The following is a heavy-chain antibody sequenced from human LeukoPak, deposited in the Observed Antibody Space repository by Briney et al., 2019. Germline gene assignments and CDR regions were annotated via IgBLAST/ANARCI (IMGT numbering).Heavy chain of an antibody. Sequence: SETLSLTCAVYGGSFSGYYWSWIRQPPGKGLEWIGEINHSGSTNYNPSLKSRVAISVDTSKNQFSLKLSSVTAAGTAVYYCAYYGSGRGYWGQGTLVTVSS. V-gene: IGHV4-34*01. CDR3: AYYGSGRGY. J-gene: IGHJ4*02. CDR1: GGSFSGYY. D-gene: IGHD3-10*01. CDR2: INHSGST.